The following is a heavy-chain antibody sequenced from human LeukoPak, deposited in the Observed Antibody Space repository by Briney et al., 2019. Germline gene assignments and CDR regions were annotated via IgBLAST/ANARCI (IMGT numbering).Heavy chain of an antibody. Sequence: GRSLRLSCAASGFTFSSYGMHWVRQAPGKGLEWVAVIWYDGSNKYYADSVKGRFTISRENAKNSLYLQMNSLRAGDTAVYYCAREGGPAAIRGYYYYGMDVWGQGTTVTVSS. CDR1: GFTFSSYG. V-gene: IGHV3-33*01. D-gene: IGHD2-2*02. J-gene: IGHJ6*02. CDR2: IWYDGSNK. CDR3: AREGGPAAIRGYYYYGMDV.